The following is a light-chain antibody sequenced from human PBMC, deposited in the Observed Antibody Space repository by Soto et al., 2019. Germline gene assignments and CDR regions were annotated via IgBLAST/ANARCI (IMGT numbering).Light chain of an antibody. CDR2: GAS. J-gene: IGKJ1*01. V-gene: IGKV3-15*01. CDR1: QSVGSN. Sequence: ETVMTQSPVTLSVSPGERATLSCRASQSVGSNLAWYQQKPGQAPRLLIYGASTRATGVSDRFSGSGSGTEFTLTISILQSEDFAVYYCHQYNHWPPWTFGQGTKVEIK. CDR3: HQYNHWPPWT.